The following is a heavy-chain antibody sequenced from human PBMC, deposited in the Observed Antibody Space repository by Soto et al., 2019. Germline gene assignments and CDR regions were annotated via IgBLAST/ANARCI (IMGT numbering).Heavy chain of an antibody. V-gene: IGHV1-69*02. CDR2: IIPMLTVT. Sequence: QVHQEQSGAEVKKPGSSVKVSCKAAGGTFSTYTLIWVRQAPGQGLEWMGRIIPMLTVTNSAQKFQGRVTLTADNSTSTAFMELTSLTSDDTAVYYCSIGSWSAETFDVWGQGTMVTVSS. J-gene: IGHJ3*01. CDR3: SIGSWSAETFDV. D-gene: IGHD2-2*01. CDR1: GGTFSTYT.